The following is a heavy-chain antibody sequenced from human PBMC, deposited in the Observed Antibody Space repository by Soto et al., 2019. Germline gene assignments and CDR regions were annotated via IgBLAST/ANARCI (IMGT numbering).Heavy chain of an antibody. CDR3: ARDVRYGSGNDH. D-gene: IGHD3-10*01. CDR2: INHSGST. CDR1: GGSFSGYY. J-gene: IGHJ4*02. Sequence: SETLSLTCAVYGGSFSGYYWSWIRQPPGKGLEWIGEINHSGSTNYNPSLKSRVTISVDTSKNQFSLKLSSVTAADTAVYYCARDVRYGSGNDHWGQGTLVTVSS. V-gene: IGHV4-34*01.